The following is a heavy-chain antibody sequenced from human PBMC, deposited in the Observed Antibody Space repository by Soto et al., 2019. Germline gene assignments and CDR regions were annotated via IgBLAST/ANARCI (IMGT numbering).Heavy chain of an antibody. Sequence: ETLSLSCAASGFTFSSYWMHWVRQVPGKGLLWVSRIDEYGSTINYADSVKGRFTISRDNARNTLYLEMNSLRAEDTALYYCTRDIGGKGAYWGPGTLVTVS. CDR3: TRDIGGKGAY. CDR2: IDEYGSTI. J-gene: IGHJ4*02. V-gene: IGHV3-74*01. D-gene: IGHD3-10*01. CDR1: GFTFSSYW.